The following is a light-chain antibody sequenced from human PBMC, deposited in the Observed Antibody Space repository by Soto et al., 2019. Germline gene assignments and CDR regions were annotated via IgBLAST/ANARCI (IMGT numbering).Light chain of an antibody. V-gene: IGKV1-39*01. CDR2: AAS. J-gene: IGKJ1*01. CDR1: QSITRY. Sequence: DIQMTQSPSSLSASVGDRFDSTWRASQSITRYLNWYQQKPGKAPNLLIYAASSLHSGVPSRFSGAGSGTDFTLTISSLQPEDFATYYCQQTSRTPKTFGQGTKVDIK. CDR3: QQTSRTPKT.